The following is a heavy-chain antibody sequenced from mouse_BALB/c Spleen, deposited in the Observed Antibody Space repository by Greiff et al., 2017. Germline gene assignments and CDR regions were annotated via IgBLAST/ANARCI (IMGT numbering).Heavy chain of an antibody. CDR3: ARDPSPSFDY. CDR2: IYPGDGDT. Sequence: VQLHQSGAELVRPGSSVKISCKASGYAFSSYWMNWVKQRPGQGLEWIGQIYPGDGDTNYNGKFKGKATLTADKSSSTAYMQLSSLTSEDSAVYFCARDPSPSFDYWGQGTTLTVSS. J-gene: IGHJ2*01. V-gene: IGHV1-80*01. CDR1: GYAFSSYW.